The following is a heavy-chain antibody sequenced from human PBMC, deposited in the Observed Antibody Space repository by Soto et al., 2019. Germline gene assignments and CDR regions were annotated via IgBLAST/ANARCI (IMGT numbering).Heavy chain of an antibody. Sequence: PVGSLRLSCAASECTFSSYAMSWVRQAPGKGLEWVSTISGSGGRTYYADSVKGRFTISRDNSRNTLHLQMNSLRVEDTALYYCAKPLLSTSWYGLHDYVSQGTLVTVSS. CDR1: ECTFSSYA. J-gene: IGHJ4*02. D-gene: IGHD6-13*01. V-gene: IGHV3-23*01. CDR2: ISGSGGRT. CDR3: AKPLLSTSWYGLHDY.